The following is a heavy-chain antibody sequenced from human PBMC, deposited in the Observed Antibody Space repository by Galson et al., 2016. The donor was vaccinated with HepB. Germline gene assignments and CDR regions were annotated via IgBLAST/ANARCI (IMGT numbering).Heavy chain of an antibody. V-gene: IGHV1-46*01. D-gene: IGHD4-17*01. CDR2: INPSGGKT. J-gene: IGHJ2*01. CDR1: GYTFRTYY. Sequence: SVKVSCKAFGYTFRTYYMHWVRQAPGQGLEWMGIINPSGGKTKYAQRFQGRVTMTSDTSTNTLYMELSSLRSDDTAAYYCARGTGKLTTVTTVTSLWYFDLWGRGTLVTVSS. CDR3: ARGTGKLTTVTTVTSLWYFDL.